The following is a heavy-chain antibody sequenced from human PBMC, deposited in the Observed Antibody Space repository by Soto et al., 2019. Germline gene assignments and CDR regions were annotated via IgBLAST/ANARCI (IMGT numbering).Heavy chain of an antibody. J-gene: IGHJ4*02. CDR1: GGSVSSGSYY. CDR3: ARGKYDFWSGYYSSFDY. CDR2: IYYSGST. Sequence: QVQLQESGPGLVKPSETLSLTCTVSGGSVSSGSYYWSWIRQPPGKGLEWIGYIYYSGSTNYNPSLKIRVTISVDTSKNQFTLKLSSVTAADTAVYYCARGKYDFWSGYYSSFDYWGQGTLVTVSS. D-gene: IGHD3-3*01. V-gene: IGHV4-61*01.